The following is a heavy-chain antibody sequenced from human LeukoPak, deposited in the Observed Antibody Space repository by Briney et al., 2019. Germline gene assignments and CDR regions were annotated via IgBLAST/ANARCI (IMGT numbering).Heavy chain of an antibody. CDR3: AREDLDWDSDAFDI. CDR2: IHPSGNT. J-gene: IGHJ3*02. V-gene: IGHV4-4*07. Sequence: PSETLSLTCAVYGGSFSGYYWSWIRQPAGKGLEWIGRIHPSGNTNYNSSLKSRVTISIDMSKTKFSLKLSSVTAADTAMYYCAREDLDWDSDAFDIWGQGTMVTVSS. D-gene: IGHD3-9*01. CDR1: GGSFSGYY.